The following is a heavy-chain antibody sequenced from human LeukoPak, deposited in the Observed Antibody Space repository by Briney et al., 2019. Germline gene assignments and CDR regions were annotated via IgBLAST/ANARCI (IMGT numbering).Heavy chain of an antibody. Sequence: ASVKVSCKASGYTFTSYGISWVRQAPGQVLEWMGWISAYNGNTNYAQKLQGRVTMTTDTSTSTAYMELRSLRSDDTAVYYCARDRSDYDSSGYRNYYYYYGMDVWGQGTTVTVSS. D-gene: IGHD3-22*01. CDR1: GYTFTSYG. V-gene: IGHV1-18*01. CDR2: ISAYNGNT. CDR3: ARDRSDYDSSGYRNYYYYYGMDV. J-gene: IGHJ6*02.